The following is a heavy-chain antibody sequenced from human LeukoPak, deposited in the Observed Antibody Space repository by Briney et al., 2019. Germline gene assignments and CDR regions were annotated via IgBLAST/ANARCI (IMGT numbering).Heavy chain of an antibody. CDR3: VREYCSGGSCSDAFDI. CDR1: GFSFKNYW. Sequence: GGSLRLSCAASGFSFKNYWMHWVRQAPGKGLVWVSRIDSDGSSTSYADSVKGRFTISRDNAKNSLYLQMNSLRAEDTALYYCVREYCSGGSCSDAFDIWGQGTMVTVSS. D-gene: IGHD2-15*01. V-gene: IGHV3-74*01. J-gene: IGHJ3*02. CDR2: IDSDGSST.